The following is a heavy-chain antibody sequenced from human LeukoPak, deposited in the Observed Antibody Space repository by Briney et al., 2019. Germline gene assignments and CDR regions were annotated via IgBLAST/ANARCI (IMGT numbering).Heavy chain of an antibody. V-gene: IGHV1-2*02. Sequence: ASVKVSCKASGYTFTGYYMQWVRQAPGQGLEWMGWINPDSGDTKYAQKFQGRITMTRDTSISTAYMELSRLRSDDTAVYYCARYGSGSYEYWGQGTLVTVSS. CDR3: ARYGSGSYEY. CDR1: GYTFTGYY. J-gene: IGHJ4*02. D-gene: IGHD3-10*01. CDR2: INPDSGDT.